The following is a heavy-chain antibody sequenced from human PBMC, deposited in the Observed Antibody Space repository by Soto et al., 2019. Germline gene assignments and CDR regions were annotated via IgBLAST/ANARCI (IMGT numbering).Heavy chain of an antibody. D-gene: IGHD1-26*01. CDR2: INGDGSST. V-gene: IGHV3-74*01. Sequence: EVQLVESGGGLVQPGGSLRLSCAASGFTFSIYWMHWVRQAPGKGLEWVSRINGDGSSTSNAYPVKGRFTISRDNAKNRLYLEMNSLGAEDTAVYYCARASMWAPDYWGQGTLVAVSS. J-gene: IGHJ4*02. CDR1: GFTFSIYW. CDR3: ARASMWAPDY.